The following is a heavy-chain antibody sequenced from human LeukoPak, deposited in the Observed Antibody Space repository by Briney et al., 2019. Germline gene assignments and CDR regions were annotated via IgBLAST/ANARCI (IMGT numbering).Heavy chain of an antibody. V-gene: IGHV3-33*08. CDR2: IWYDGSKT. D-gene: IGHD3-22*01. CDR1: GFTLSSYG. Sequence: PGGSLRLSCAASGFTLSSYGMHWVRQAPGKGLEWVAIIWYDGSKTYSADSVKGRFTISRDNSRNTLYLQMNSLRAEDTAVYYCARARGSSGYYSDYWGQGTQVTVSS. CDR3: ARARGSSGYYSDY. J-gene: IGHJ4*02.